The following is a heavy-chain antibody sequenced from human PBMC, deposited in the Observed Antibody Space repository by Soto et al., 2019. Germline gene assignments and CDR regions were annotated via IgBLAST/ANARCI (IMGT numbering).Heavy chain of an antibody. J-gene: IGHJ6*03. CDR2: IYSGGST. CDR3: ASLPHYYYYMDV. CDR1: GFTVSSDY. V-gene: IGHV3-66*01. D-gene: IGHD2-2*01. Sequence: GGSLRLSCAASGFTVSSDYMSWVRQAPGKGLEWVSVIYSGGSTYYADSVKGRFTISRDNSKNTLYLQMNSLRAEDTAVYYCASLPHYYYYMDVWGKGTTVTVSS.